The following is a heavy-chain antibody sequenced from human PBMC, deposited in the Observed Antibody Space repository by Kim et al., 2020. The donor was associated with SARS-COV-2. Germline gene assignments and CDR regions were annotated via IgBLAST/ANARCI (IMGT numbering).Heavy chain of an antibody. V-gene: IGHV1-24*01. CDR3: ATPADCSGGSCYFGFDY. Sequence: ASVKVSCKVSGYTLTELSMHWVRQAPGKGLEWMGGFDPEDGETIYAQKFQGRVTMTEDTSTDTAYMELSSLRSEDTAVYYCATPADCSGGSCYFGFDYWGQGTLVTVSS. CDR2: FDPEDGET. D-gene: IGHD2-15*01. CDR1: GYTLTELS. J-gene: IGHJ4*02.